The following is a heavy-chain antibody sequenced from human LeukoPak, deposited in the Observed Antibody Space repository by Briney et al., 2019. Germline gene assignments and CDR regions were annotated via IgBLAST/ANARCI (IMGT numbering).Heavy chain of an antibody. CDR3: ARDLCSGRSCYPLY. J-gene: IGHJ4*02. CDR2: IYWNGAST. V-gene: IGHV3-20*04. CDR1: GFSFEDYG. D-gene: IGHD2-15*01. Sequence: GGSLRLSCAASGFSFEDYGMSWVRQVPGKGLEWVSGIYWNGASTGYADSVKGRFTISRDSAMNSLSLQMNSLRAEDTAFYYCARDLCSGRSCYPLYWGRGTLVTVSS.